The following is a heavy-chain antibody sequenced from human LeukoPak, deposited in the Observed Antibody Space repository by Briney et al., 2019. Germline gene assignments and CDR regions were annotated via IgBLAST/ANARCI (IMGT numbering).Heavy chain of an antibody. CDR1: GGSFSGYY. V-gene: IGHV4-34*01. CDR2: INHSGST. J-gene: IGHJ4*02. D-gene: IGHD3-10*01. Sequence: SETLSLTCAVYGGSFSGYYWSWIRQPPGKGLEWIREINHSGSTNYNPSLKSRVTISVDTSKNQFSLKLSSVTAADTAVYYCARGLGEGRDYWGQGTLVTVSS. CDR3: ARGLGEGRDY.